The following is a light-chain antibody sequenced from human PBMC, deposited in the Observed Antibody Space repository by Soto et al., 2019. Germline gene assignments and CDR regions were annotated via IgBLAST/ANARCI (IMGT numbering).Light chain of an antibody. CDR3: QQYNVWPRT. CDR1: LSIGIN. Sequence: EILLTQSPATLSVSPGERATLSCRVSLSIGINLAWYQQKPGQAPRLLIYFASTRATGIPARFSGSGSGTEFTLTISSLQSEDFAVYYCQQYNVWPRTFGQGTKVDIK. V-gene: IGKV3-15*01. J-gene: IGKJ1*01. CDR2: FAS.